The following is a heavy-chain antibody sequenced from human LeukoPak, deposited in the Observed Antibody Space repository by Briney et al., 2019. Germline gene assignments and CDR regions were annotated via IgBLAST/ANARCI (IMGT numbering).Heavy chain of an antibody. CDR1: GFTFSYHW. D-gene: IGHD6-13*01. CDR3: ANGIATEGDFDY. CDR2: IKNDGTVK. V-gene: IGHV3-7*01. J-gene: IGHJ4*02. Sequence: GSLRLSCAASGFTFSYHWMTWVRQAPGKGLEWVANIKNDGTVKNYVDSVKGRFTISRDNAKNSLYLQMNSLRAEDTAVYYCANGIATEGDFDYWGQGTLVTVSS.